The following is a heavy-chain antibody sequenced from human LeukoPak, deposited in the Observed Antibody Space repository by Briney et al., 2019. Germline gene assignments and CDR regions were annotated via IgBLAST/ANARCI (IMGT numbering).Heavy chain of an antibody. D-gene: IGHD3-9*01. CDR3: ARKLLTGAGFDP. J-gene: IGHJ5*02. Sequence: ASVKVSCKASGYTFTSYYMHWVRPAPAQGLEWMGIINPSGGSTTYAQKFQGRVTMTRDTSTSTVYMELSSLRSEDTAVYYCARKLLTGAGFDPWGQGTLVTVSS. CDR1: GYTFTSYY. V-gene: IGHV1-46*01. CDR2: INPSGGST.